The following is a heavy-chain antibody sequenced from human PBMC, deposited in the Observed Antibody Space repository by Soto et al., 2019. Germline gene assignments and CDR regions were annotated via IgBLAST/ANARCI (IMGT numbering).Heavy chain of an antibody. D-gene: IGHD2-2*01. CDR2: ISAYNGNA. CDR1: GYTFTSYG. CDR3: ARVHSYCSSTSCLDY. J-gene: IGHJ4*02. V-gene: IGHV1-18*01. Sequence: ASVKVSCKASGYTFTSYGISWVRQAPGQGLEWMGWISAYNGNADYAQKLQGRVTMTTDTSTSTGYMELRSLRSDDTAVYYCARVHSYCSSTSCLDYWGQGTLDTVSS.